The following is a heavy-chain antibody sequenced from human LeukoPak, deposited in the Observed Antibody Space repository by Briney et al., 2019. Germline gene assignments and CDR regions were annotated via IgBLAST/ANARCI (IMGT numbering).Heavy chain of an antibody. D-gene: IGHD6-19*01. Sequence: GGSLRLSCAASGFTFSSYSMNWVRQAPGKGLEWISSISSSSTYISYADSVKGRFTISRDNAKNSLYLQMNSLKAEDTAVYSCTRDVSSGWYYYFDYWGQGTLVTVSS. CDR2: ISSSSTYI. V-gene: IGHV3-21*01. J-gene: IGHJ4*02. CDR3: TRDVSSGWYYYFDY. CDR1: GFTFSSYS.